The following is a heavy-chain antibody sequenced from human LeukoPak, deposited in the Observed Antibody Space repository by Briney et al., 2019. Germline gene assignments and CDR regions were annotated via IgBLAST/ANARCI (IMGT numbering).Heavy chain of an antibody. Sequence: LRLSCTTSGFTFSDYAVSWIRQPPGKGLEWIGEINHSGSTNYNPSLKSRVTMSVDTSRNQFSLKLNSVTAADAAVYYCVRADGRDGYKGLVDYWGQGTLVTVSS. J-gene: IGHJ4*02. V-gene: IGHV4-34*01. CDR2: INHSGST. CDR1: GFTFSDYA. D-gene: IGHD5-24*01. CDR3: VRADGRDGYKGLVDY.